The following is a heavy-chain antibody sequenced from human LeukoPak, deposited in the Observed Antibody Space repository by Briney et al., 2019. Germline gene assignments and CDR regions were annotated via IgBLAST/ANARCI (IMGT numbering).Heavy chain of an antibody. CDR1: GGTFSSYA. D-gene: IGHD3-16*01. CDR3: ARRVWGAAQYYFDY. Sequence: SVKVSCKASGGTFSSYAISWVRQAPGQGLEWMGGIIPIFGTANYAQKFQGRVTITADESTSTAYMELSSLKASDTAMYYCARRVWGAAQYYFDYWGQGTLVTVSS. J-gene: IGHJ4*02. CDR2: IIPIFGTA. V-gene: IGHV1-69*13.